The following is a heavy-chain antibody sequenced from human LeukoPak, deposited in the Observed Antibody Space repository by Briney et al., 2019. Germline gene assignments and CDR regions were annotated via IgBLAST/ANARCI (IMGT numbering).Heavy chain of an antibody. Sequence: PGGSLRLSCAASGFTFSSYAMHWVRQAPGKGLEWVAMISYDGSHKYYADSVKGRFTISRDNSKNTLYLQMNSLGAEDTAVYYCARDEKQWLVGGAFDIWGQGTMVTLSS. CDR1: GFTFSSYA. D-gene: IGHD6-19*01. V-gene: IGHV3-30*04. CDR3: ARDEKQWLVGGAFDI. CDR2: ISYDGSHK. J-gene: IGHJ3*02.